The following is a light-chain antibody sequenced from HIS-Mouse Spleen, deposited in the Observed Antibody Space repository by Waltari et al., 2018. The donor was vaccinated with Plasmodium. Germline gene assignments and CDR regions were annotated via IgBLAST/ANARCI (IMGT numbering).Light chain of an antibody. CDR3: MQGTHWPWT. J-gene: IGKJ1*01. CDR2: KVS. Sequence: DVVMTQSPLSLPVTLGQPASISCRSSQSLVYSDGNTYLNWFQQRPGQSPRRLIYKVSNRDFGVPDRFSGRGSGTDFTLKISRVEAEDVGVYYCMQGTHWPWTFGQGTKVEIK. CDR1: QSLVYSDGNTY. V-gene: IGKV2-30*01.